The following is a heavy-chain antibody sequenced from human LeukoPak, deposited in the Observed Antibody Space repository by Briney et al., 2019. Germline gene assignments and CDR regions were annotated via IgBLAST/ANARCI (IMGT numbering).Heavy chain of an antibody. D-gene: IGHD3-10*01. Sequence: GGSLRLSCAASGFTFSSYAMSWVRQAPGKGLEWVSAISGSGGSIYYADSVKGRFTISRDNSKNTLYLQMNSLRAEDTAVYYCAKLQVTATGSDYYYYIDVWGKGTTVTVSS. CDR3: AKLQVTATGSDYYYYIDV. J-gene: IGHJ6*03. CDR2: ISGSGGSI. V-gene: IGHV3-23*01. CDR1: GFTFSSYA.